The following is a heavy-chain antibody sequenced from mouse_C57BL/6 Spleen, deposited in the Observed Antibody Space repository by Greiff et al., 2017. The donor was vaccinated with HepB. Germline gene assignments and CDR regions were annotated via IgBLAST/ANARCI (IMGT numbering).Heavy chain of an antibody. V-gene: IGHV5-9-1*02. CDR2: ISSGGDYI. CDR3: TREGAGTFAY. J-gene: IGHJ3*01. CDR1: GFTFSSYA. Sequence: DVMLVESGEGLVKPGGSLKLSCAASGFTFSSYAMSWVRQTPEKRLEWVAYISSGGDYIYYADTVKGRFTISRDNARNTLYLQMSSLKSEDTAMYYCTREGAGTFAYWGQGTLVTVSA. D-gene: IGHD4-1*01.